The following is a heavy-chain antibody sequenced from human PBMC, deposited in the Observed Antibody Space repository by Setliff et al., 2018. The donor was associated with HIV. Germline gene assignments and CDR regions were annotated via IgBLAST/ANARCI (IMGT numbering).Heavy chain of an antibody. CDR1: GGSFSGYY. CDR2: IIHTGST. Sequence: TLSLTCAVYGGSFSGYYWSWIRQPPGKGLEWIGEIIHTGSTNYNPSLKSRVTISVDTSKNQFSLRLSSVTAADTAVYYCARGRSCSSSSCYLVYYYYYGMDVWGHGSTVTDSS. J-gene: IGHJ6*02. D-gene: IGHD2-2*01. CDR3: ARGRSCSSSSCYLVYYYYYGMDV. V-gene: IGHV4-34*01.